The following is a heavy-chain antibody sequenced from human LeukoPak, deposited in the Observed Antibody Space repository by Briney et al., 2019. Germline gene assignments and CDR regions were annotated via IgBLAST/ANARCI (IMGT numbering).Heavy chain of an antibody. CDR2: ISYDGSNK. V-gene: IGHV3-30*04. CDR1: GFTFSSYA. J-gene: IGHJ6*03. CDR3: ARDRIAWELRSIMDV. D-gene: IGHD1-26*01. Sequence: PGGSLRLSCAASGFTFSSYAMHWVRQAPGKGLEWVAVISYDGSNKYYADSVKGRFTISRDNSRNTLYLQMNSLRAEDTAVYYCARDRIAWELRSIMDVWGKGTTVTVSS.